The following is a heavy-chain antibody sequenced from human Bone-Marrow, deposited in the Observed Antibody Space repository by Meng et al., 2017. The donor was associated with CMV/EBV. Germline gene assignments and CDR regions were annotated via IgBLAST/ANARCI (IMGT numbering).Heavy chain of an antibody. D-gene: IGHD6-19*01. CDR1: GGSISRSNYY. CDR3: AGGPADYSSGWYDY. V-gene: IGHV4-39*07. J-gene: IGHJ4*02. CDR2: IYYSGST. Sequence: SETLSLTCTVSGGSISRSNYYWGWIRQPPGKGLEWIGSIYYSGSTYYNPSLKSRVTISIDTSKNQFSLKLSSVTAADTAVYYCAGGPADYSSGWYDYWGQGTLVTVSS.